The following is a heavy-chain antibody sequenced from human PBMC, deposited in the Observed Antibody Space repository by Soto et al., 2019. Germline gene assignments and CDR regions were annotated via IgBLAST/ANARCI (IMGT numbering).Heavy chain of an antibody. D-gene: IGHD6-13*01. Sequence: HPGGSLRLSCAASGFTFSSYWMHWVRQAPGKGLVWVSRINSDGSSTSYADSVKGRFTISRDNAKNTLYLQMNSLRAEDTAVYYCAREQSSSWYYYYYGMDVWGQGTTVTVSS. J-gene: IGHJ6*02. CDR1: GFTFSSYW. CDR2: INSDGSST. CDR3: AREQSSSWYYYYYGMDV. V-gene: IGHV3-74*01.